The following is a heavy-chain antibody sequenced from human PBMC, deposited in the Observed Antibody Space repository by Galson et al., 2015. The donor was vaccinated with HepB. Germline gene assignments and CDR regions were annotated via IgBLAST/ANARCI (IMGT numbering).Heavy chain of an antibody. V-gene: IGHV3-48*01. D-gene: IGHD2-2*01. J-gene: IGHJ4*02. Sequence: SLRLSCAASGFTFSSDGMNWVRQAPGKGLEWVSYISSSSSTIYYADSVKGRFTISRDNAKNSLYLQMNSLRAEDTAVYYCARRYCSSTSCFVDYWGQGTLVTVSS. CDR2: ISSSSSTI. CDR3: ARRYCSSTSCFVDY. CDR1: GFTFSSDG.